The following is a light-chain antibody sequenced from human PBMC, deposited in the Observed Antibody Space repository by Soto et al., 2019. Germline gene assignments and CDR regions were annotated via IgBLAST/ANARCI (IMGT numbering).Light chain of an antibody. Sequence: EIVLPQSPGTLSLSPGASAPLSGRASQSLSSNYLAWYQQKPGQAPRLLIYGVSSRATGVPVSFSGSGSGTDFTLTISRLEPEDFAVYYCQQYVSAPITVGQGTRLEIK. V-gene: IGKV3-20*01. CDR2: GVS. CDR1: QSLSSNY. J-gene: IGKJ5*01. CDR3: QQYVSAPIT.